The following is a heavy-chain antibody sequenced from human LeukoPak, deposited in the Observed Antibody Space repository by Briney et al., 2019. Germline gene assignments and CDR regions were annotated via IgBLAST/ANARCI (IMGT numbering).Heavy chain of an antibody. Sequence: PSETLSLTCTVSGGSISSGGYYWSWIRQPPGKGLEWIGSIYYSGSTYYNPSLKSRVTISVDTSKNQFSLKLSSVTAADTAVYYCARPHYYDSSGYNDAFDIWGQGTMVTVSS. CDR2: IYYSGST. CDR1: GGSISSGGYY. CDR3: ARPHYYDSSGYNDAFDI. V-gene: IGHV4-39*01. D-gene: IGHD3-22*01. J-gene: IGHJ3*02.